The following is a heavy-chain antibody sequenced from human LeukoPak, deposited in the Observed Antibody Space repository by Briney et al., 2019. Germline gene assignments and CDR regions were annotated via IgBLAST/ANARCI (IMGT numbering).Heavy chain of an antibody. CDR3: ARDGMGGIKAFDM. J-gene: IGHJ3*02. V-gene: IGHV3-7*05. CDR2: IKPDGSQK. CDR1: GFNFRSYW. D-gene: IGHD3-10*01. Sequence: SGGSLRLSCVGSGFNFRSYWMSWVRQAPGKGLEWVANIKPDGSQKYFVDSVRGRFTISRDNAKNSVYLQMTSLRAEDTALYYCARDGMGGIKAFDMWGQGTVVTVSS.